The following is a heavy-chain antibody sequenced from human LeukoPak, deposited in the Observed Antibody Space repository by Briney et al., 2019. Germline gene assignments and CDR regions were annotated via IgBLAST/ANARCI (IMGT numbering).Heavy chain of an antibody. D-gene: IGHD3-10*01. J-gene: IGHJ4*02. V-gene: IGHV3-53*01. CDR1: GFTISSNY. CDR2: ISDGGST. CDR3: ARGVFN. Sequence: GGSQRLSCAASGFTISSNYMNWVRQAPGKGLDWVSVISDGGSTYYADSVRGRFTISRDNSKNTLFLQMNSLRVEDTAVYYCARGVFNWGQGTLVTVSS.